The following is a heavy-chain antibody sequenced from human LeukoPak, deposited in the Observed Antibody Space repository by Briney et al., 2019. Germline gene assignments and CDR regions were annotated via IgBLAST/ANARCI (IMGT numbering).Heavy chain of an antibody. CDR1: GGSISSYY. CDR2: IYYSGST. J-gene: IGHJ6*03. CDR3: ARGLAYYYDSSGYYYYYYYMDV. Sequence: PSETLSLTCTVSGGSISSYYWSWIRQPPGKGLVWIGYIYYSGSTNYNPSLKSRVTISVDTSKNQFSLKLSSVTAADTAVYYCARGLAYYYDSSGYYYYYYYMDVWGKGTTVTVSS. V-gene: IGHV4-59*01. D-gene: IGHD3-22*01.